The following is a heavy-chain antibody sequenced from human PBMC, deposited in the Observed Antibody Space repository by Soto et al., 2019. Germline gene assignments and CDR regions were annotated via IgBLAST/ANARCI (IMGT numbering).Heavy chain of an antibody. CDR1: GFTFSGYV. D-gene: IGHD3-3*01. V-gene: IGHV3-33*01. Sequence: QEQLVETGGGVAQPGRSLRLSCVASGFTFSGYVMHWVRQAPGKGLEWVAVIRYDGTNKYYADSVKGRFTISRDNSKNTLYLQMDSLRAEDTAVYYCGGGLYYDFWCASSIDHWGQGTLVTVSS. CDR2: IRYDGTNK. J-gene: IGHJ4*02. CDR3: GGGLYYDFWCASSIDH.